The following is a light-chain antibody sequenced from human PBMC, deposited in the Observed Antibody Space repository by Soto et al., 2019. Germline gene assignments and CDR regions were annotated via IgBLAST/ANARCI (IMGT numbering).Light chain of an antibody. J-gene: IGLJ2*01. V-gene: IGLV2-23*02. CDR2: QVT. CDR1: SSDVGGYDF. CDR3: CSYAGRTTVD. Sequence: QSALPQPASVSGSPGQSITISCTGTSSDVGGYDFVSWYQHHPGKAPKLIIYQVTQRPSGVSPRFSASKSGNTASLTISGLQTEDEADDYCCSYAGRTTVDLGGGTKLTVL.